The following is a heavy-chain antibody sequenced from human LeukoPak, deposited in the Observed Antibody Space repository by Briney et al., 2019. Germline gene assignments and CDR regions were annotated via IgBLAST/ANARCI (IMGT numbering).Heavy chain of an antibody. D-gene: IGHD3-10*01. V-gene: IGHV4-39*07. CDR2: IYYSGST. CDR3: ARAGKLWFGELSAHNWFDP. Sequence: PSETLSLTCTVSGGSISSSSYYWGWIRQPPGKGLEWIGSIYYSGSTYYNPSLKSRVTISVDTSKNQFSLKLSSVTAADTAVYYCARAGKLWFGELSAHNWFDPWGQGTLVTVSS. CDR1: GGSISSSSYY. J-gene: IGHJ5*02.